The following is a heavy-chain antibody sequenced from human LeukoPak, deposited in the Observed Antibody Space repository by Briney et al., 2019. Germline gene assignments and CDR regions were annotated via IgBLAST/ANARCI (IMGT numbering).Heavy chain of an antibody. CDR3: ARDVVAAPGTWDY. CDR1: GDSISSGTYY. CDR2: IYTSGST. Sequence: SETLSLTCTVSGDSISSGTYYWIWIRQPAGKGLEWIGRIYTSGSTNYNPSLKSRVTISVDTSKNQFSLKLSSVTAADTAVYYCARDVVAAPGTWDYWGQGTLVTVSS. D-gene: IGHD6-13*01. V-gene: IGHV4-61*02. J-gene: IGHJ4*02.